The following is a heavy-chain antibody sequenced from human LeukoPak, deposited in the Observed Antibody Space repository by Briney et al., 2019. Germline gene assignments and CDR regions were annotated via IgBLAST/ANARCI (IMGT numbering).Heavy chain of an antibody. V-gene: IGHV4-39*01. D-gene: IGHD4-17*01. CDR3: ARHQIDTVTVDY. CDR2: IYYSGST. Sequence: SETLSLTCTVSGGSISSSSYYWGWIRQPPGKGLEWIGSIYYSGSTYYNPSLKGRVTKSVDTSKNQFSLKLSSVTAADTAVYYCARHQIDTVTVDYWGQGTLVTVSS. CDR1: GGSISSSSYY. J-gene: IGHJ4*02.